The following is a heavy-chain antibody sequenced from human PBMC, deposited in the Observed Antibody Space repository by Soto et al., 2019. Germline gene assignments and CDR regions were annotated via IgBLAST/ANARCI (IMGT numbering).Heavy chain of an antibody. D-gene: IGHD3-22*01. CDR2: INHSGST. CDR3: ARGTLRTSITMIVVVITGAFDI. V-gene: IGHV4-34*01. CDR1: GGSFSGYY. J-gene: IGHJ3*02. Sequence: QVQLQQWGAGLLKPSETLSLTCAVYGGSFSGYYWSWIRQPPGKGLEWIGEINHSGSTNYNPSLTSRVTISVDTSKNQFSLKLSSVTAADTAVYYCARGTLRTSITMIVVVITGAFDIWGQGTMVTVSS.